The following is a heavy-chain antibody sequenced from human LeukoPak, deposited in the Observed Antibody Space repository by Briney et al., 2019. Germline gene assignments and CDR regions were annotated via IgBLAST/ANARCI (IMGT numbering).Heavy chain of an antibody. CDR1: GGSISGYY. CDR2: RYYSGST. D-gene: IGHD3-10*01. CDR3: ARDEDSAYGSGSYLS. V-gene: IGHV4-59*01. J-gene: IGHJ5*02. Sequence: SETLSLTCTVSGGSISGYYWSWIRQPPGKGLEWIGYRYYSGSTNYNPSLKSRVTISVDTSKNQFSLKLSSVTAADTAVYYCARDEDSAYGSGSYLSWGQGTLVTVSS.